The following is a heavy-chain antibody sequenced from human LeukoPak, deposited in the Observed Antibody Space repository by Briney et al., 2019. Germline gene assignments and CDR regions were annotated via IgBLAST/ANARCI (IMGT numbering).Heavy chain of an antibody. J-gene: IGHJ5*02. CDR1: GGSISSYY. D-gene: IGHD3-10*01. CDR3: ARGGHYYYGSGSYGWFHP. CDR2: IYYSGRT. Sequence: SETLSLTCTVSGGSISSYYWSWIRQPPGKGLEWIGYIYYSGRTNYNPSLKSRVTISVDTSKNQFSLKLSSVTAADTAVYYCARGGHYYYGSGSYGWFHPWGQGTLVTVSS. V-gene: IGHV4-59*01.